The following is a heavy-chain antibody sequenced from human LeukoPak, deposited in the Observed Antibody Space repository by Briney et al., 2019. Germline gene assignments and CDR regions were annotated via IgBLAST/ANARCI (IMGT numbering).Heavy chain of an antibody. J-gene: IGHJ6*03. CDR3: ARDLSSSGPYYYYYMDV. CDR2: INPSGGST. CDR1: GYTFTSYY. Sequence: ASVKVSRKASGYTFTSYYMHWVRQAPGQGLEWMGIINPSGGSTSYAQKFQGRVTMTRDMSTSTVYMELSSLRSEDTAVYYCARDLSSSGPYYYYYMDVWGKGTTVTVSS. D-gene: IGHD3-22*01. V-gene: IGHV1-46*01.